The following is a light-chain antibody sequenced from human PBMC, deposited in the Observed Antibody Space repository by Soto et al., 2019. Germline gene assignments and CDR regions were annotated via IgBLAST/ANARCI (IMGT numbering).Light chain of an antibody. J-gene: IGLJ1*01. CDR3: RSYAVTNIFV. CDR1: SSDVGGYNY. CDR2: EVS. Sequence: SVLAQPPSSSGSPGQSVTISCTGTSSDVGGYNYVSWYQQHPGKAPKVIIYEVSKRPSGVPDRFSGSKSGSTASLTVSGLQAEDEADYYCRSYAVTNIFVFGTGTKVTVL. V-gene: IGLV2-8*01.